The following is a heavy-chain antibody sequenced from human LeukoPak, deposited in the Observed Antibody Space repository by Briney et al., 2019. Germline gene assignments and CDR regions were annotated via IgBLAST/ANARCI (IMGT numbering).Heavy chain of an antibody. J-gene: IGHJ5*02. Sequence: PGGSLRLSCAASGFTFSGSAIHWVRQSSGKGLEWVGQIDKKDKGYATATAYAASVKGRFTISRDDSINTAYLQMKSLKTEDTALYCTRDSGTYNWFDPWGQGTLVTVS. D-gene: IGHD1-26*01. CDR2: IDKKDKGYATAT. CDR3: RDSGTYNWFDP. CDR1: GFTFSGSA. V-gene: IGHV3-73*01.